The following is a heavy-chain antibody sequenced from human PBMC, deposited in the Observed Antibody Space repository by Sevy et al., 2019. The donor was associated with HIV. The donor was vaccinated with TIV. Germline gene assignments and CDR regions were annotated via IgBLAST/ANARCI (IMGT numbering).Heavy chain of an antibody. J-gene: IGHJ6*02. Sequence: ASVKVSCKASGYTFTDEYLRWVRQAPGQGLEWMGRIFPNSGVTNSAQRFRGRVTMTRDTSISTAYMELSGLRSDDTAVYYCARDAGGGTTNSGLDVWGQGTTVTVSS. CDR1: GYTFTDEY. D-gene: IGHD1-7*01. CDR2: IFPNSGVT. V-gene: IGHV1-2*06. CDR3: ARDAGGGTTNSGLDV.